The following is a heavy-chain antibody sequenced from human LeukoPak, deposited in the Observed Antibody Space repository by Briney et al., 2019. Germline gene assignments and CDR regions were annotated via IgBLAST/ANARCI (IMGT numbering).Heavy chain of an antibody. D-gene: IGHD6-19*01. V-gene: IGHV3-66*01. CDR1: GFTVSSNY. J-gene: IGHJ4*02. CDR2: IYSGGST. CDR3: ARDIAVSGNYFDY. Sequence: PGGSLRLSCAASGFTVSSNYMSWVRQAPGKGLEWVSVIYSGGSTYYADSVKGRFTISRDNSKNTLYLQMNSLRAEDTAVYYCARDIAVSGNYFDYWGQGTLVTVSS.